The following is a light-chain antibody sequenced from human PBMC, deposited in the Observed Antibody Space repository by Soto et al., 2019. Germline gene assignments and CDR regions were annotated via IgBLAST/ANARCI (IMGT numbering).Light chain of an antibody. CDR3: SSYTISSTVV. J-gene: IGLJ2*01. CDR2: DVS. CDR1: SSDVGGYKF. Sequence: QSALTQPASVSGSPGQSITISCTGTSSDVGGYKFVSWYQQHPGKAPKVMIYDVSNRPSGVSNRFSGSKSGNTASLTISGXXAEDEADYYCSSYTISSTVVFGGGTKLTVL. V-gene: IGLV2-14*01.